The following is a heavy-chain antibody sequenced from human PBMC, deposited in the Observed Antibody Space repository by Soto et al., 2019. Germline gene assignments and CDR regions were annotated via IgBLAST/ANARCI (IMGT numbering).Heavy chain of an antibody. J-gene: IGHJ4*02. D-gene: IGHD3-22*01. V-gene: IGHV3-23*01. CDR2: ISGSGGST. Sequence: GGSLRLSCAASGFTFSSYAMSWVRQAPGKGLEWVSAISGSGGSTYYADSVKGRFTISRDNSKNTLYLQMNSLRAEDTAVYYCAKDQVPDYSSGYYYVLYYWGQGTLVTVSS. CDR3: AKDQVPDYSSGYYYVLYY. CDR1: GFTFSSYA.